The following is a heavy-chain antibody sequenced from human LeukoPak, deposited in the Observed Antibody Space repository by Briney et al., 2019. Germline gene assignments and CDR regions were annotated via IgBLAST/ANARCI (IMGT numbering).Heavy chain of an antibody. CDR1: GYTFTGYY. Sequence: PGASVKVSCKASGYTFTGYYMHWVRQAPGQGLEWMGWINPNSGGTNYAQKFQGRVTMTRDTSISTAYMELSRLRSDDTAVYYCARDSSIAAAVGWFDPWGQGTLVTVSS. V-gene: IGHV1-2*02. J-gene: IGHJ5*02. CDR3: ARDSSIAAAVGWFDP. D-gene: IGHD6-13*01. CDR2: INPNSGGT.